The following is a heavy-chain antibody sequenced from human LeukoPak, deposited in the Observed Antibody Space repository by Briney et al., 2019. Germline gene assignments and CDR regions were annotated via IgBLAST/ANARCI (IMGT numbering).Heavy chain of an antibody. Sequence: GASVKVSCKASGGTFSSYAISWVRQAPGQGLEWMGRIIPIFGTANYAQKFQGRVTITTDESPSTAYMELSSLRSEDTAVYYCASRGVAARKDFDYWGQGTLVTVSS. D-gene: IGHD2-15*01. V-gene: IGHV1-69*05. J-gene: IGHJ4*02. CDR2: IIPIFGTA. CDR1: GGTFSSYA. CDR3: ASRGVAARKDFDY.